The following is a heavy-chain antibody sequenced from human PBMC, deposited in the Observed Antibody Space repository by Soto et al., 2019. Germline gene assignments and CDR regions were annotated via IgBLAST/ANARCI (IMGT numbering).Heavy chain of an antibody. Sequence: GGSLRLSCAASGFTVNINYMSWVRQAPGRGPESVSIIYSGDSTYYADSVKGRFTISRDISKNTLYLQMNSLRAEDTAVYYCAREGLIGRGYSHGYDYWGLGTLVTVSS. J-gene: IGHJ4*02. CDR1: GFTVNINY. CDR3: AREGLIGRGYSHGYDY. V-gene: IGHV3-53*01. CDR2: IYSGDST. D-gene: IGHD5-18*01.